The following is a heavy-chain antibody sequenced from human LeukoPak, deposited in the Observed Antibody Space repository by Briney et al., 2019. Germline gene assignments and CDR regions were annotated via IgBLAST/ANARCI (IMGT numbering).Heavy chain of an antibody. D-gene: IGHD1-26*01. J-gene: IGHJ4*02. V-gene: IGHV3-48*02. Sequence: GGSLRLSCAASGFTFRDYTMNWVRQAPGKGLEWVSYISSSSSTIYYADSVKGRFTISRDNAKNSLYLQMNSLRDEDTAVYYCARDIVGATNEPDYWGQGTLVTVSS. CDR1: GFTFRDYT. CDR3: ARDIVGATNEPDY. CDR2: ISSSSSTI.